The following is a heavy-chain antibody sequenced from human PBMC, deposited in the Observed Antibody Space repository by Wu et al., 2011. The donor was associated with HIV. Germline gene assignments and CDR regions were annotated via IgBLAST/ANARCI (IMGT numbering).Heavy chain of an antibody. D-gene: IGHD3-22*01. Sequence: GAIIPILVQQTNAQKFQGRVTITADESTSTAYMELSSLRSEDTAVYYCARNDYYDSSGYYGLHDLWGRGTLVTVSS. J-gene: IGHJ2*01. V-gene: IGHV1-69*01. CDR3: ARNDYYDSSGYYGLHDL. CDR2: IIPILVQ.